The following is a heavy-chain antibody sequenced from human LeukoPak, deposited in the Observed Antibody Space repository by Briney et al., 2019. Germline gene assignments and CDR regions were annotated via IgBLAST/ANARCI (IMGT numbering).Heavy chain of an antibody. D-gene: IGHD6-6*01. V-gene: IGHV4-39*07. CDR1: GGSISSITYY. Sequence: KPSETLPLTCKVSGGSISSITYYWGWIRQPPGKGPEWIGSMYYSGTTSYNPSLKSRVTISLDTSRTQVSLNVSSVTAADTAVYFCATGTGMTPRPVDYWGQGTLVTVSS. CDR2: MYYSGTT. CDR3: ATGTGMTPRPVDY. J-gene: IGHJ4*01.